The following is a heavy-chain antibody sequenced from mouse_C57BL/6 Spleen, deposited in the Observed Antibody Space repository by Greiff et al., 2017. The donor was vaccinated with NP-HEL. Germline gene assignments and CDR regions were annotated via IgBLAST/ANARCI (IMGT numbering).Heavy chain of an antibody. D-gene: IGHD1-1*01. CDR3: EREGPYYYGSSYGYFDV. V-gene: IGHV3-8*01. CDR2: ISYSGST. J-gene: IGHJ1*03. Sequence: EVKLQQSGPGLAKPSQTLSLTCSVTGYSITSDYWNWIRKFPGNKLEYMGYISYSGSTYYNPSLKSRISITRDTSKNQYYLQLNSVTTEDTATYYCEREGPYYYGSSYGYFDVWGTGTTVTVSS. CDR1: GYSITSDY.